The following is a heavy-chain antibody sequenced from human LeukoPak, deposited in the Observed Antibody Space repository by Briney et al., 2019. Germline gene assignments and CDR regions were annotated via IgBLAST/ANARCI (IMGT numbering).Heavy chain of an antibody. J-gene: IGHJ6*02. D-gene: IGHD3-10*01. CDR3: ARGVYGITMVRGAPYYGMDV. CDR2: IYYSGST. V-gene: IGHV4-30-4*01. Sequence: SETLSLTCTVSGGSISSGDYYWSWIRQPPGTGLEWIGYIYYSGSTYYNPSLKSRVTISVDTSKNQFSLKLSSVTAADTAVYYCARGVYGITMVRGAPYYGMDVWGQGTTVTVSS. CDR1: GGSISSGDYY.